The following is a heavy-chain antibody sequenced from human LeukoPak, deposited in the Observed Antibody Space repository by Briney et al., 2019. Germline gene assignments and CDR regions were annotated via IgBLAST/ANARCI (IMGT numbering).Heavy chain of an antibody. CDR3: AKTGGLRSHPLDP. J-gene: IGHJ5*02. CDR1: GFTLYNSG. Sequence: GGSLRLSCTASGFTLYNSGLHWVRQAPGKGLGWVAVVSDDGSNEDYADSVKGRFTISRDNSKNTVYLQMNSLRVEDTAVYYCAKTGGLRSHPLDPWGQGTLVTVSS. V-gene: IGHV3-30*18. D-gene: IGHD3-3*01. CDR2: VSDDGSNE.